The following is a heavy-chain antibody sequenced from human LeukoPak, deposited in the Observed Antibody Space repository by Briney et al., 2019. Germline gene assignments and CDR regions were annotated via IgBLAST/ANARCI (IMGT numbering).Heavy chain of an antibody. V-gene: IGHV3-21*01. CDR1: GFTFSSYS. D-gene: IGHD3-22*01. J-gene: IGHJ4*02. Sequence: PGGSLRLSCAASGFTFSSYSMNWVRQAPGKGLEWVSSISSSSSYIYYADSVKGRFTISRDNAKNSLYLQMNSLRAEDTAVYYCARDSSYDSSGYLVPDDCWGQGTLVTVSS. CDR3: ARDSSYDSSGYLVPDDC. CDR2: ISSSSSYI.